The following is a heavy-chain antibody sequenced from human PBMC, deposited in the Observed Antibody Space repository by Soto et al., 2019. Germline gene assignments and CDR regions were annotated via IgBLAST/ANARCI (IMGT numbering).Heavy chain of an antibody. CDR2: IYTGGDT. J-gene: IGHJ4*02. D-gene: IGHD5-12*01. Sequence: GVLRLSCAASGFTVSRNYMSWVRQAPGKGLEWVSVIYTGGDTYYADSVTGRFTISRDNSKNTLSLQMNSLRVEDTAVYYCASGATAAPDNWGQGTQVTVSS. V-gene: IGHV3-66*01. CDR3: ASGATAAPDN. CDR1: GFTVSRNY.